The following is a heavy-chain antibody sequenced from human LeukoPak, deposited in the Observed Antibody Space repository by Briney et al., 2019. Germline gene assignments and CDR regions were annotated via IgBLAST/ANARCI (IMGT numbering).Heavy chain of an antibody. J-gene: IGHJ4*02. Sequence: GGSLRLSCAASGFTFSSYAMSWVRQAPGKGLEWVSVIDGSGNSTYYADSVKGRFTISRDNSKSTLYLQMNSLRAEDTAVYYCAKAAIVDSRGYDLDYWGQGALVTVSS. CDR2: IDGSGNST. CDR1: GFTFSSYA. V-gene: IGHV3-23*01. D-gene: IGHD3-22*01. CDR3: AKAAIVDSRGYDLDY.